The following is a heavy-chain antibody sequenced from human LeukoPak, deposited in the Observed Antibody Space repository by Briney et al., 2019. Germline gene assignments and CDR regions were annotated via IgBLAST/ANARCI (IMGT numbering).Heavy chain of an antibody. CDR2: IKQDGSEK. CDR1: GFTFSSYW. V-gene: IGHV3-7*01. D-gene: IGHD3-22*01. Sequence: GGSLRLSCAASGFTFSSYWMSWVRQAPGKGLEWVANIKQDGSEKYYVDSVKGRFTISRDNAKNSLYLQMNSLRAEDTAVYYCARENDGYYYDSSGYPYWFDPWGQGTLVTVSS. J-gene: IGHJ5*02. CDR3: ARENDGYYYDSSGYPYWFDP.